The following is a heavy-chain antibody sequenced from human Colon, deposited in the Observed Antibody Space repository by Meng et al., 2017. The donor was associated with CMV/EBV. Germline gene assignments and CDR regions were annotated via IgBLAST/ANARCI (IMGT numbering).Heavy chain of an antibody. D-gene: IGHD1-14*01. Sequence: GESLKISCAASGSSFSNSWMIWVRRAPGKGLEWVAKTNEDGSDKYYVDSVKGRFTISRDNAKNSVFLQMNSLRNEDTGVYYCARDLTTDYNYYYGMDVWGHGTTVTVSS. J-gene: IGHJ6*02. CDR2: TNEDGSDK. CDR3: ARDLTTDYNYYYGMDV. CDR1: GSSFSNSW. V-gene: IGHV3-7*01.